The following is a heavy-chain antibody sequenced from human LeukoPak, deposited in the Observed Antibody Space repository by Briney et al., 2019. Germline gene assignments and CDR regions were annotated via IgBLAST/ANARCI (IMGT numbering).Heavy chain of an antibody. Sequence: GGTLRLSCAASGFTFSSYGVHWVRQAPGKWLEWVAFIRYDGSDEHYADSVKGRFTISRDNSKNTLYLQMNTLRPEDTAVYYCAKDLSAYCSGGSCYPNWFDPWGQGTLVTVSS. V-gene: IGHV3-30*02. CDR1: GFTFSSYG. J-gene: IGHJ5*02. CDR2: IRYDGSDE. CDR3: AKDLSAYCSGGSCYPNWFDP. D-gene: IGHD2-15*01.